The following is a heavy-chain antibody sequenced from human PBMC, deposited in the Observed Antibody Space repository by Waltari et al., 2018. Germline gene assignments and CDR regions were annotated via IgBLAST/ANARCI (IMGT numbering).Heavy chain of an antibody. Sequence: QLQLQESGPGLVKPSETLSLTCTVSGGSISSSSYYWGWIRQPPGKGLEWIGSIYYSGSTYYNPSLKSRVTISVDTSKNQFSLKLSSVTAADTAVYYCARQEEYYYDSSGYYFDYWGQGTLVTVSS. CDR3: ARQEEYYYDSSGYYFDY. CDR1: GGSISSSSYY. V-gene: IGHV4-39*01. J-gene: IGHJ4*02. D-gene: IGHD3-22*01. CDR2: IYYSGST.